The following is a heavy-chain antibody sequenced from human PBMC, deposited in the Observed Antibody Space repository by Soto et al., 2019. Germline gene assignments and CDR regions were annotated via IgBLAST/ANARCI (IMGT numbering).Heavy chain of an antibody. CDR1: GGSISSGDYY. Sequence: QVQLQESGPGLVKPSQTLSLTCTVSGGSISSGDYYWSWIRQPPGKGLEWIGYIYYSGSTYYNPSPKTRVTISVDTSKNQFSLKQSSVPAADTAVYSCARNRYGYIFYYYWGQGTLVTVSS. J-gene: IGHJ4*02. D-gene: IGHD5-18*01. V-gene: IGHV4-30-4*01. CDR2: IYYSGST. CDR3: ARNRYGYIFYYY.